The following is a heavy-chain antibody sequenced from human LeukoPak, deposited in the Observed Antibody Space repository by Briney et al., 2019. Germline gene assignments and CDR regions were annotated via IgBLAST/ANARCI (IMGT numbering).Heavy chain of an antibody. Sequence: ASVKVSCKASGYTFTSNYIHWLRQAPGQGLEWMGMIYPRDGSTSYAQKFQGRVTVTRDTSTSTVHMELSGLRSEDTAVYYCTRDQEGFDYWGQGTLVTVSS. V-gene: IGHV1-46*01. CDR3: TRDQEGFDY. CDR1: GYTFTSNY. J-gene: IGHJ4*02. CDR2: IYPRDGST.